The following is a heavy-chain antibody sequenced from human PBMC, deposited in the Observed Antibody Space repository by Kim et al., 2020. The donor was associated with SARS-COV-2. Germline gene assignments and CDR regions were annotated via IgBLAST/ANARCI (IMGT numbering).Heavy chain of an antibody. J-gene: IGHJ4*02. V-gene: IGHV3-48*03. Sequence: GGSLRLSCAASGFTFSSYEMNWVRQAPGKGLEWVSYISSSGSTIYYADSVKGRFTISRDNAKNSLYLQMNSLRAEDTAVYYCARGPKYYDFWSGYYHYFDYWGQGTLVTVSS. D-gene: IGHD3-3*01. CDR2: ISSSGSTI. CDR1: GFTFSSYE. CDR3: ARGPKYYDFWSGYYHYFDY.